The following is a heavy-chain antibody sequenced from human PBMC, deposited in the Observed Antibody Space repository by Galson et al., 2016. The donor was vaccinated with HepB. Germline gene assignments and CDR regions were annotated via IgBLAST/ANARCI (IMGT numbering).Heavy chain of an antibody. CDR2: IWYDGSNK. CDR1: GFTFSSYG. D-gene: IGHD6-19*01. Sequence: SLRLSCAASGFTFSSYGMHWVRQAPGKGLEWVAVIWYDGSNKYYADSVKGRFTISRDNSKNTLFLQMNSLRAEDTAVYYCARDPTEGILIAVAGNWYFDPWGRGTLVTVSS. CDR3: ARDPTEGILIAVAGNWYFDP. V-gene: IGHV3-33*01. J-gene: IGHJ2*01.